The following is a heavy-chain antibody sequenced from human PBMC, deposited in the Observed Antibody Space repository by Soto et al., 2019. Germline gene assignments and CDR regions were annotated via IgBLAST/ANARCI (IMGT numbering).Heavy chain of an antibody. V-gene: IGHV4-59*01. CDR3: ARGTYSSSWYAEYYYYYYGMDV. Sequence: SETLSLTCTVSGGSISSYYWSWIRQPPGKGLEWIGYIYYSGSTNYNPSLKGRVTISVDTPKNQFSLKLSSVTAADTAVYYCARGTYSSSWYAEYYYYYYGMDVWGQGTTVTVSS. CDR1: GGSISSYY. CDR2: IYYSGST. J-gene: IGHJ6*02. D-gene: IGHD6-13*01.